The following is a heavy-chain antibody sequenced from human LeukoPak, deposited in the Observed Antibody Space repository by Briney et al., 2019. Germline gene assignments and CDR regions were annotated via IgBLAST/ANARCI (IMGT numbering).Heavy chain of an antibody. CDR2: INPNSGGT. J-gene: IGHJ4*02. CDR1: GYTFTGYY. CDR3: ASLDGDYYDSSSK. V-gene: IGHV1-2*02. D-gene: IGHD3-22*01. Sequence: ASVKVSCKASGYTFTGYYMHWVRQAPGQGLEWMGWINPNSGGTNYAQKFQGRVTMTRDTSISTAYMELSRLRSDDTAAYYCASLDGDYYDSSSKWGQGTLVTVSS.